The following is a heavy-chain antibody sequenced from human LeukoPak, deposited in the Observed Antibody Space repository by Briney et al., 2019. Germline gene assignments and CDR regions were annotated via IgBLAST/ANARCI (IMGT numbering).Heavy chain of an antibody. Sequence: GGSLRLSCAASRFTLSTYWMSWVRQAPGKGLEWVSTISGSSGRPYYADSVRGRFTSSRDSSKNTLSLQMNSLRAEDTAVYYCAKDWIVHSPFDYWGQGTLVTVSS. J-gene: IGHJ4*02. CDR3: AKDWIVHSPFDY. CDR2: ISGSSGRP. V-gene: IGHV3-23*01. CDR1: RFTLSTYW. D-gene: IGHD2/OR15-2a*01.